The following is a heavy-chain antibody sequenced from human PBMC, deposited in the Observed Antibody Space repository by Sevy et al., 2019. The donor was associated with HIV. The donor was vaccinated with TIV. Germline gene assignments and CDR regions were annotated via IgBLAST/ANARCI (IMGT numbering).Heavy chain of an antibody. CDR1: GGSISSYY. V-gene: IGHV4-59*01. Sequence: SETLSLTCTVSGGSISSYYWSWIRQPPGKGLEWIGYIYYSGSTNYNPSLKSRVTISVDTSKNQFSLKQSSVTTADTAVYYCARASMVRGVAYYYSYGMDVWGQGTTVTVSS. J-gene: IGHJ6*02. D-gene: IGHD3-10*01. CDR2: IYYSGST. CDR3: ARASMVRGVAYYYSYGMDV.